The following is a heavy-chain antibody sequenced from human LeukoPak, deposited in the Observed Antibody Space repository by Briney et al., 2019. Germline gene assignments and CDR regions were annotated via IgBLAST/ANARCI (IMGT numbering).Heavy chain of an antibody. CDR2: IYYSGST. J-gene: IGHJ4*02. CDR1: GGSISSSSYY. Sequence: SETLSPTCTVSGGSISSSSYYWGWIRQPPGKGLEWIGSIYYSGSTYYNPSLKSRVTISVDTSKNQFSLKLSSVTAADTAVYYCARLAVAGNLDYWGQGTLVTVSS. V-gene: IGHV4-39*01. D-gene: IGHD6-19*01. CDR3: ARLAVAGNLDY.